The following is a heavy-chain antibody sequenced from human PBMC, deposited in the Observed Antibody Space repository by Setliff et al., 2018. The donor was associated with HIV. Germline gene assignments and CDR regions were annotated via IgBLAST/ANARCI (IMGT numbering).Heavy chain of an antibody. CDR2: INPNSGGT. CDR3: ATFSGSDY. D-gene: IGHD5-12*01. V-gene: IGHV1-2*02. CDR1: GYTFTGYY. J-gene: IGHJ4*02. Sequence: ASVKVSCKASGYTFTGYYLHWVRQAPGQGLEWMGWINPNSGGTNYARKFRGRVTMTRDTSIGTAYMELSRLRSDDTAVYYCATFSGSDYWGQGTLVTVSS.